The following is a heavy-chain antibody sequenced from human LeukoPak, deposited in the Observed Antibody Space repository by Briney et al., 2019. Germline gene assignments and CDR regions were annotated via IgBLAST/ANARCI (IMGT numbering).Heavy chain of an antibody. CDR2: IWHDGSNK. CDR1: AFIFSNYG. D-gene: IGHD3-3*01. Sequence: PGWSLRLSCAASAFIFSNYGMHWVRQAPGKGLEWVAVIWHDGSNKYYADSVKGRFTISRDNSKNTLYLQMNSLRAEDTAVYYCARDTRGGLLWSGYSLGMDVWGQGTTVAVSS. V-gene: IGHV3-33*01. CDR3: ARDTRGGLLWSGYSLGMDV. J-gene: IGHJ6*02.